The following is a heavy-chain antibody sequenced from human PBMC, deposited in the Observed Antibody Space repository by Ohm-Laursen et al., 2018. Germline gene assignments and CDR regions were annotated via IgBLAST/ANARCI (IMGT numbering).Heavy chain of an antibody. V-gene: IGHV3-7*01. CDR2: IKQDGSEK. CDR1: GFTFSSYW. D-gene: IGHD3-22*01. J-gene: IGHJ3*02. Sequence: SLRLSCAASGFTFSSYWMSWVRQAPGKGLEWVANIKQDGSEKYYVDSVKGRFTISRDNAKNSLYLQMNSLRAEDTAVYYCARPNYYDSRGAAAFDIWGQGTMVTVSS. CDR3: ARPNYYDSRGAAAFDI.